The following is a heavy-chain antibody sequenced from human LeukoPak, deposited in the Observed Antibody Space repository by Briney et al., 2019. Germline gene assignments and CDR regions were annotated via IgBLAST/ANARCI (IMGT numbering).Heavy chain of an antibody. D-gene: IGHD6-6*01. CDR3: ARTIGIAARADY. CDR1: GYTFTSYD. CDR2: MNPNSGNT. V-gene: IGHV1-8*01. J-gene: IGHJ4*02. Sequence: ASVKVSCKASGYTFTSYDINWVRQATGQGLEWMGWMNPNSGNTGYAQKFQGRVTMTRNTSISTAYMELSSLRSEDTAVYYCARTIGIAARADYWGQGTLVTVSS.